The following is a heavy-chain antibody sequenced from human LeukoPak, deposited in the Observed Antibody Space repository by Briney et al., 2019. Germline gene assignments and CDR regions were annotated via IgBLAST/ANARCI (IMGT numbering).Heavy chain of an antibody. Sequence: PSETLSLTGTVSGGSISSSSYYWGWIRQPPGKGLEWIGNIYYSGSTYYNPSLMSRVTISVDTSKNHFSLKLSSVTAADTAVYYCARQAVVVAALLDCWGQGTLVTVSS. CDR1: GGSISSSSYY. CDR3: ARQAVVVAALLDC. CDR2: IYYSGST. J-gene: IGHJ4*02. V-gene: IGHV4-39*01. D-gene: IGHD2-15*01.